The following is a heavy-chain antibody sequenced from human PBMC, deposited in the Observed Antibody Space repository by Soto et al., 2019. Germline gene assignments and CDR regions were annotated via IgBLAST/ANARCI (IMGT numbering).Heavy chain of an antibody. Sequence: ASVKVSCKASGGTFSSYAISWVRQAPGQGLEWMGGIIPIFGTANYAQKFQGRVTITADESTSTAYMELSSLRSEDTAVYYCAGAPTEIAMARGYYYYYGMDVWGQGTTVTVSS. CDR3: AGAPTEIAMARGYYYYYGMDV. D-gene: IGHD5-18*01. J-gene: IGHJ6*02. CDR2: IIPIFGTA. CDR1: GGTFSSYA. V-gene: IGHV1-69*13.